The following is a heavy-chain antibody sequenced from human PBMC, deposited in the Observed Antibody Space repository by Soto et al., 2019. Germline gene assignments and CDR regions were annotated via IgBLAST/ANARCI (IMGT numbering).Heavy chain of an antibody. D-gene: IGHD3-10*01. CDR3: TRVRAYKIGVRGVYDAFDI. J-gene: IGHJ3*02. Sequence: GESLKISCTASGFTFGDYAMSWFRQAPGKGLEWVGFIRSKAYGGTTEYAASVKGRFTISRDDSKSIAYLQMNSLKTEDTAVYYCTRVRAYKIGVRGVYDAFDIWGQGTMVTVSS. V-gene: IGHV3-49*03. CDR1: GFTFGDYA. CDR2: IRSKAYGGTT.